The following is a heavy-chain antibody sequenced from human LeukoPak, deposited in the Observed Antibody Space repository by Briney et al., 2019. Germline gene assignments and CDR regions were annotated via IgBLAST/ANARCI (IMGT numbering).Heavy chain of an antibody. CDR1: GVSISSGGYY. Sequence: SQTLSLTCTVSGVSISSGGYYWSWTRQHPGKGLEWNGYIYYSGSTYYNPSLKSRVTTSVDTSKNQFSLKLSSVTAADTAVYYCARVHQITIFGVVIRSYFDYWGQGTLVTVSS. D-gene: IGHD3-3*01. CDR3: ARVHQITIFGVVIRSYFDY. CDR2: IYYSGST. V-gene: IGHV4-31*03. J-gene: IGHJ4*02.